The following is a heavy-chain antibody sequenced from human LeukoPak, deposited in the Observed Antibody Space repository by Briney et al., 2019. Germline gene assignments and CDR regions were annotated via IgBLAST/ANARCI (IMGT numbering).Heavy chain of an antibody. V-gene: IGHV3-53*05. CDR1: GFSVSNYY. D-gene: IGHD1-14*01. J-gene: IGHJ5*02. CDR3: AKDTTPPKAGFDP. CDR2: IYSGATT. Sequence: PGGSLKLSCAASGFSVSNYYMNWVRQAPGKGLEWVSLIYSGATTYYADSVKGRFTISRDDSTNTLYLQMNSLRAEDTAVYYCAKDTTPPKAGFDPWGQGTLVTVSS.